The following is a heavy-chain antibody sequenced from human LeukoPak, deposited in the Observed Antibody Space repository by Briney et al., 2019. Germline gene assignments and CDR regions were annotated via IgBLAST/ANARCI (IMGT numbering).Heavy chain of an antibody. CDR3: TKTTVTTFVCYYYGRDV. CDR2: ISYDGSNK. V-gene: IGHV3-30*18. Sequence: PGRSLRLSCAASGFTFSSYGMHWVRQAPGKGLEWVAVISYDGSNKYYADSVKGRFTISRDNSKNTLYLQMNSLRAEDTAVYYCTKTTVTTFVCYYYGRDVWGQGTTVTVSS. D-gene: IGHD4-17*01. J-gene: IGHJ6*02. CDR1: GFTFSSYG.